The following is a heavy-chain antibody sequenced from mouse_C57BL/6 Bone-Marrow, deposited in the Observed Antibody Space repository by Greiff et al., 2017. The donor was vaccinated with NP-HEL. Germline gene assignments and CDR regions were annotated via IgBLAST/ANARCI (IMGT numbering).Heavy chain of an antibody. J-gene: IGHJ2*01. V-gene: IGHV1-22*01. CDR1: GYTFTDYN. CDR3: ARSQLGRGDY. D-gene: IGHD4-1*02. CDR2: INPNNGGT. Sequence: EVQLQESGPELVKPGASVKMSCKASGYTFTDYNMHWVKQSHGKSLEWIGYINPNNGGTSYNQKFKGKATLTVNKSSSTAYMELRSLTSEDSAVYYCARSQLGRGDYWGQGTTLTVSS.